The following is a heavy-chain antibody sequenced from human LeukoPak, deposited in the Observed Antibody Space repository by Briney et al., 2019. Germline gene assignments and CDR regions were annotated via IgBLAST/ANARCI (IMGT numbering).Heavy chain of an antibody. J-gene: IGHJ4*02. CDR3: TRVGYIDEGIDY. CDR2: IKQDGSKK. Sequence: GGSLRLSCVASGFPFSSYCMTWVRQAPGKGLEWVANIKQDGSKKSYVDSVKGRFTISRDNAKNSLYLQMNRLRAEDTDIYYCTRVGYIDEGIDYWGQGTLVTVSS. CDR1: GFPFSSYC. V-gene: IGHV3-7*04. D-gene: IGHD5-24*01.